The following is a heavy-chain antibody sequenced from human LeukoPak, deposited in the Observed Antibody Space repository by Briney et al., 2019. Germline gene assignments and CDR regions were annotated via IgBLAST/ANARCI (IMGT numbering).Heavy chain of an antibody. CDR3: ARHRDYSSSQNVSDY. Sequence: PSETLSLTCTVSGDSASGISFYWSWIRQPPGKGLQYIGYIQYSGSTNYNPSLKSRVSISVDTSKNQFSLKLSSVTAADTAVYYCARHRDYSSSQNVSDYWGHGTLVTVSS. V-gene: IGHV4-61*01. CDR2: IQYSGST. CDR1: GDSASGISFY. J-gene: IGHJ4*01. D-gene: IGHD6-13*01.